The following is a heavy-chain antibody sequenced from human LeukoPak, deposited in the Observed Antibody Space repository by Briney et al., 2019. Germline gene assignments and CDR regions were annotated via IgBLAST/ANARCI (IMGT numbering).Heavy chain of an antibody. Sequence: PSETLSLTCTVSGGSISRFYWSWIRQPAGKGLEWIGRIYTSGSTNYNPSLKSRVTMSVDTSKKQFSLKLSSVTAADTAVYYCGRVTGYMIEDYFDYWGQGTLVTVSS. CDR2: IYTSGST. D-gene: IGHD3-22*01. CDR3: GRVTGYMIEDYFDY. J-gene: IGHJ4*02. V-gene: IGHV4-4*07. CDR1: GGSISRFY.